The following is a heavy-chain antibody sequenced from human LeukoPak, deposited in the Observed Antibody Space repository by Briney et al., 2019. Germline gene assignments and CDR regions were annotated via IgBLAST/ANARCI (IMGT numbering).Heavy chain of an antibody. V-gene: IGHV3-30-3*01. CDR1: GFTFSSYA. CDR3: ARDVVRGPDDGYFQH. Sequence: GGSLRLSCAASGFTFSSYAMTWVRQAPGKGLEWVAVISYDGSDKKYADSVKGRFTISRDNSKNTLYVQMNSLRAEDTALYYCARDVVRGPDDGYFQHWGQGTLVTVSS. D-gene: IGHD3-10*02. J-gene: IGHJ1*01. CDR2: ISYDGSDK.